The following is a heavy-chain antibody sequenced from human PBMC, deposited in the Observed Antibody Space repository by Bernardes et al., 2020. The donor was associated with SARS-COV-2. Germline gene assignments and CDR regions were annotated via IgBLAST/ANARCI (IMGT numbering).Heavy chain of an antibody. J-gene: IGHJ5*02. D-gene: IGHD3-10*01. CDR2: ISGSGGST. CDR3: AKAPADYYGSGSQFDP. CDR1: GFTFSSYA. V-gene: IGHV3-23*01. Sequence: GGSLRLSCAASGFTFSSYAMSWVRQAPGKGLEWVSAISGSGGSTYYADSVKGRFTISRDNSKNTLYLQMNSLRAEDTAVYYCAKAPADYYGSGSQFDPWGQGTLVTVSS.